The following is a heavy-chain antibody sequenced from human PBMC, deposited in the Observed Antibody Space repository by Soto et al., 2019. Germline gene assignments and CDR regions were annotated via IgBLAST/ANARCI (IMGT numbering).Heavy chain of an antibody. CDR3: ARVPTTVTTPGMDV. CDR2: INPDGSTT. J-gene: IGHJ6*02. V-gene: IGHV3-74*01. CDR1: GFTFSSYW. D-gene: IGHD4-4*01. Sequence: LRLSCAASGFTFSSYWMHWVRQAPGEGLMWVSHINPDGSTTSYADSVKGRFTISRDNAKNTLYLQMNSLRVEDTAVYYCARVPTTVTTPGMDVWGQGTTVTVSS.